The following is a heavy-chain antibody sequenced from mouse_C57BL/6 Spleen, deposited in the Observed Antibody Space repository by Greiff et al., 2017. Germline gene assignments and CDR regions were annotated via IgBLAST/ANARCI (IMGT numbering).Heavy chain of an antibody. V-gene: IGHV5-6*01. CDR3: ARSSTGTAYAMDY. J-gene: IGHJ4*01. CDR1: GFTFSSYG. D-gene: IGHD4-1*02. Sequence: EVQGVESGGDLVKPGGSLKLSCAASGFTFSSYGMSWVRQTPDKRLVWVATISSGGSYPYYPDSVKGRFTISRDNAKNTLYLQMSSLKSEDTAMYYCARSSTGTAYAMDYWGQGTSVTVSS. CDR2: ISSGGSYP.